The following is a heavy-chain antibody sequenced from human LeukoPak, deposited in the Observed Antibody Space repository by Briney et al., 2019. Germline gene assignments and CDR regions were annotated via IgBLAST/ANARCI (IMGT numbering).Heavy chain of an antibody. J-gene: IGHJ6*03. D-gene: IGHD2-2*01. CDR1: GYTFTSYY. CDR3: ARDQRVPAATLYHYYYYMDV. V-gene: IGHV1-46*01. CDR2: INPSGGST. Sequence: ASVKVSCKAFGYTFTSYYMHWVRQAPGQGLEWMGIINPSGGSTSYAQKFQGRVTMTRGMSTSTVYMELSSLRSEDTAVYYCARDQRVPAATLYHYYYYMDVWGKGTTVTVSS.